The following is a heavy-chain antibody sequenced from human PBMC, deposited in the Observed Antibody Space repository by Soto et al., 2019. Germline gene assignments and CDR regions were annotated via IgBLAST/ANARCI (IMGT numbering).Heavy chain of an antibody. Sequence: QVTLKESGPVLVRPTETLTLTCTVSGFSLTNTRMGVSWIRQSPGKALEWLAHIFSKDEKSYTTSLKSRLTISRDTSKSQVILTMTNMDPVDTATYYCVRGYSGGWYWRFYLDYWGQGAPVTVSS. D-gene: IGHD6-19*01. V-gene: IGHV2-26*01. CDR3: VRGYSGGWYWRFYLDY. CDR2: IFSKDEK. J-gene: IGHJ4*02. CDR1: GFSLTNTRMG.